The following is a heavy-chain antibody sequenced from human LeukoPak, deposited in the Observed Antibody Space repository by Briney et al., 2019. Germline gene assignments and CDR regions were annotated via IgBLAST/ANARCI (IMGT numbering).Heavy chain of an antibody. J-gene: IGHJ5*02. D-gene: IGHD5-12*01. V-gene: IGHV3-30*02. CDR3: ARKYKATISFDP. CDR2: IRYDGSNK. CDR1: GFTFSSYG. Sequence: PGGSLRLSCAASGFTFSSYGMHWVRQAPGKGLEWVAFIRYDGSNKYYADSVKGRFTISRDNSKNTLYLHVNSLRPEDTAVYYCARKYKATISFDPWGQGTLVTVSS.